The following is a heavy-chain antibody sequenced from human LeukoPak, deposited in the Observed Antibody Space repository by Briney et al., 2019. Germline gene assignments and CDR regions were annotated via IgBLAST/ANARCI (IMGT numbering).Heavy chain of an antibody. D-gene: IGHD6-19*01. CDR2: VSRSGGGT. CDR1: GFTLSSYA. Sequence: GGSLRLSCAASGFTLSSYAMSWVRQAPGKGLEWVSAVSRSGGGTFYADSVKGRFTISRDNAKNSLYLQMNSLRAEDTAVYYCARDGIAVAGTDYYYYGMDVWGQGTTVTVSS. CDR3: ARDGIAVAGTDYYYYGMDV. V-gene: IGHV3-21*01. J-gene: IGHJ6*02.